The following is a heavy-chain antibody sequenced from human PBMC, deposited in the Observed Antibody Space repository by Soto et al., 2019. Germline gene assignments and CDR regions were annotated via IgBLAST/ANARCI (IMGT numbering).Heavy chain of an antibody. CDR1: GGSFSGYY. V-gene: IGHV4-34*01. J-gene: IGHJ6*02. Sequence: ETLSLTCAVYGGSFSGYYWSWIRQPPGKGLEWIGEINHSGSTNYNPSLKSRVTISVDTSKNQFSLKLSSVTAADTAVYYCARPTRQWLGLRYYYGMDVWGQGTTVTVSS. D-gene: IGHD6-19*01. CDR3: ARPTRQWLGLRYYYGMDV. CDR2: INHSGST.